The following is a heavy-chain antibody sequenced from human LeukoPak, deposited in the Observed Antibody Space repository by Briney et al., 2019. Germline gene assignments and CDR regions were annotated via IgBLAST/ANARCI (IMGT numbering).Heavy chain of an antibody. Sequence: PGGSLRLSCAASGFTFSSYAMRWVRQAPGKGLEWVSAISGSGGSTYYADCVKGRFTISRDNSKNTLYLQMKSLRAEDTAVYYCAKFFTFARLLWFGTNDAFDIWGQGTMVTVSS. V-gene: IGHV3-23*01. CDR2: ISGSGGST. J-gene: IGHJ3*02. CDR3: AKFFTFARLLWFGTNDAFDI. D-gene: IGHD3-10*01. CDR1: GFTFSSYA.